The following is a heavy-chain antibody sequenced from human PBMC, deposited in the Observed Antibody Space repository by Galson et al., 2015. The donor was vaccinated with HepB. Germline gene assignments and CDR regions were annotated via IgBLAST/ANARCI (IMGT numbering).Heavy chain of an antibody. V-gene: IGHV3-30-3*01. CDR1: GFTFSSYA. J-gene: IGHJ4*02. CDR2: ISYDGSNK. Sequence: SLRLSCAASGFTFSSYAMHWVRQAPGKGLEWVAVISYDGSNKYYADSVKGRFTISRDNSKNTLYLQMNSLRAEDTAVYYCASSDSSGYYHPYWGQGTLVTVSS. D-gene: IGHD3-22*01. CDR3: ASSDSSGYYHPY.